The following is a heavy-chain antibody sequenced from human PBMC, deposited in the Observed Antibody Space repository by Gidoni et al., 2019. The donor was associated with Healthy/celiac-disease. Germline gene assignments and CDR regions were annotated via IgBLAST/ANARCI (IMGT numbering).Heavy chain of an antibody. D-gene: IGHD3-3*01. CDR2: MSAYNCTT. V-gene: IGHV1-18*01. CDR3: ARDGTDYDFWSGYWDPPDADY. Sequence: QVQLVQSGAEVKKPGASVKVSCKASGYTFTSYGISWVRQAPGQGLEWMGWMSAYNCTTNYAQKLQGRVTMTTDTSTSTAYMELRSLRSDDTAVYYCARDGTDYDFWSGYWDPPDADYWGQGTLVTVSS. J-gene: IGHJ4*02. CDR1: GYTFTSYG.